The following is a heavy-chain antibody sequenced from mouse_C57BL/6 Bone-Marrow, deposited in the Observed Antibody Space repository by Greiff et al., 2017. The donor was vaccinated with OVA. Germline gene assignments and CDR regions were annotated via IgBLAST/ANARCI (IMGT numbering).Heavy chain of an antibody. CDR2: ISYDGSN. V-gene: IGHV3-6*01. Sequence: EESGPGLVKPSQSLSLTCSVTGYSITSGYYWNWIRQFPGNKLEWMGYISYDGSNNYNPSLKNRISITRDTSKNQFFLKLNSVTTEDTATYYCARDLLAYWGQGTLVTVSA. CDR1: GYSITSGYY. J-gene: IGHJ3*01. CDR3: ARDLLAY.